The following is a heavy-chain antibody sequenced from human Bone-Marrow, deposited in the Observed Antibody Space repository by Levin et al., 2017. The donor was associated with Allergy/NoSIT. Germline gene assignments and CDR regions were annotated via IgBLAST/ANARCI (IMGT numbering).Heavy chain of an antibody. J-gene: IGHJ4*02. D-gene: IGHD3-22*01. CDR3: ARDLSSSGKRGSPDY. CDR1: GFTFSSYA. CDR2: ISYDGSNK. Sequence: PGGSLRLSCAASGFTFSSYAMHWVRQAPGKGLEWVAVISYDGSNKYYADSVKGRFTISRDNSKNTLYLQMNSLRAEDTAVYYCARDLSSSGKRGSPDYWGQGTLVTVSS. V-gene: IGHV3-30*04.